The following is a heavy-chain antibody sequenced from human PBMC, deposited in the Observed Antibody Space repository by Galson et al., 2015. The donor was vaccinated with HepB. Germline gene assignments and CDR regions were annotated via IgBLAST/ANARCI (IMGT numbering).Heavy chain of an antibody. J-gene: IGHJ5*02. D-gene: IGHD3-3*01. Sequence: SVKVSCKASGYTFTSYGISWVRQAPGQGLEWMGWISAYNGNTNYAQKLQGRVTMTTVTSTSTAYMELRSLRSDDTAVYYCAREWVPTNTYYDFWSGYYSTPNWFDPWGQGTLVTVSS. V-gene: IGHV1-18*01. CDR2: ISAYNGNT. CDR1: GYTFTSYG. CDR3: AREWVPTNTYYDFWSGYYSTPNWFDP.